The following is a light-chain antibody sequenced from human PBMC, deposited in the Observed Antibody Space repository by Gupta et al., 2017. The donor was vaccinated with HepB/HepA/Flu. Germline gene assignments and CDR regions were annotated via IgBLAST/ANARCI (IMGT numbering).Light chain of an antibody. CDR1: QSVGSW. Sequence: DIQMTQSPSTRSASVGDRVTITCRASQSVGSWLAWYQQKPGRAPNLLIYAASILESGVPSRFSGSGYGTEFTLTINGLQPDDFATYYCQQYESFRTFGRGTNVELK. CDR2: AAS. J-gene: IGKJ1*01. CDR3: QQYESFRT. V-gene: IGKV1-5*03.